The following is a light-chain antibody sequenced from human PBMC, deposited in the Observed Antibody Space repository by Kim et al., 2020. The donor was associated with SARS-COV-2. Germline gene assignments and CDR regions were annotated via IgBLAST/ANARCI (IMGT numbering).Light chain of an antibody. CDR2: NTN. V-gene: IGLV7-46*01. J-gene: IGLJ2*01. CDR1: TGTLTNGHY. CDR3: LLTYSDVRKT. Sequence: GGTVTLPWGSRTGTLTNGHYPYWFQQKPGQAPRALIYNTNYRYSWTPARFSGSLLGGKAALTLSGAQPEDEADYYCLLTYSDVRKTFGGGTQLTVL.